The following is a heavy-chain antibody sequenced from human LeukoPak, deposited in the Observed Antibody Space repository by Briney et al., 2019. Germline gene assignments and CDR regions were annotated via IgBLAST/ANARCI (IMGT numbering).Heavy chain of an antibody. Sequence: SETLSLTCTVSGDSISSGTFYWGWVRQPPGKGLERIGSIHYSGSTNYNPSLKSRVTISVDTSKNQFSLKLSSVTAADTAVYYCARLMGMGTGLDYWGQGTLVTVSS. CDR1: GDSISSGTFY. CDR2: IHYSGST. V-gene: IGHV4-39*07. CDR3: ARLMGMGTGLDY. D-gene: IGHD2-8*01. J-gene: IGHJ4*02.